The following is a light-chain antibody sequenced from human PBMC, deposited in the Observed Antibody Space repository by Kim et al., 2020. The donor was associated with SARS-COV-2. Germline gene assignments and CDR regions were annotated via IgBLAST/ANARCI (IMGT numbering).Light chain of an antibody. CDR3: QQYNNWPSGYT. V-gene: IGKV3-15*01. Sequence: SPGERATLSCRASQSVSSYLAWYQQKPGQAPRLLIYGASTRATGGPARFSGSGSGTEFTLTISSLQSEDFAVYYCQQYNNWPSGYTFGQGTKLEI. CDR1: QSVSSY. CDR2: GAS. J-gene: IGKJ2*01.